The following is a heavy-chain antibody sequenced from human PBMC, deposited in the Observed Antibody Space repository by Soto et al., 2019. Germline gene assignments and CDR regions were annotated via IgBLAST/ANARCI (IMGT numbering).Heavy chain of an antibody. CDR2: IWYDGSNK. D-gene: IGHD1-1*01. Sequence: GGSLRLSCAASGFTFSSYGMHWVRQAPGKGLEWVAVIWYDGSNKYYADSEKGRFTISRDNSKNTLYLQMNSLRAEDTAVYYCARSVYGQRYFDYWGQGTLVTVSS. CDR3: ARSVYGQRYFDY. V-gene: IGHV3-33*01. CDR1: GFTFSSYG. J-gene: IGHJ4*02.